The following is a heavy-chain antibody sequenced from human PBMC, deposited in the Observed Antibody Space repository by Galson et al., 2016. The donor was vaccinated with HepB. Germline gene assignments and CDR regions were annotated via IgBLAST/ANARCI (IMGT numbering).Heavy chain of an antibody. V-gene: IGHV3-73*01. CDR1: GFTFSGHW. J-gene: IGHJ4*02. Sequence: SLRLSCAGSGFTFSGHWMSWVRQAPGKGLEWVAYIRNKANNYATAYAASVRGRFTISRDDSKNMAYLQTDSLKTEDTAVYYCIRHVEYWRGFWGQGTLVTVSS. CDR3: IRHVEYWRGF. D-gene: IGHD1-1*01. CDR2: IRNKANNYAT.